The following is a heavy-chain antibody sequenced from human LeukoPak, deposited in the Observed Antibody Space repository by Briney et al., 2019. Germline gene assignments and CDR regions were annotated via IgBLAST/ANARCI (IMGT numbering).Heavy chain of an antibody. CDR1: GGSISSGDYY. J-gene: IGHJ4*02. CDR2: IYTSGST. D-gene: IGHD1-26*01. Sequence: SQTLSLTCTVSGGSISSGDYYWSWIRQPPGKGLEWIGYIYTSGSTNYNPSLKSRVTMSVDTSKNQFSLKLSSVTAADTAVYYCARSPRGVVGATGRLDYWGQGTLVTVSS. CDR3: ARSPRGVVGATGRLDY. V-gene: IGHV4-30-4*08.